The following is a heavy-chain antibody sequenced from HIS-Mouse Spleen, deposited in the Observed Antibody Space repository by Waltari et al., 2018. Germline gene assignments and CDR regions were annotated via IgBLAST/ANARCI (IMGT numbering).Heavy chain of an antibody. CDR2: ISYDGSNK. J-gene: IGHJ4*02. CDR3: AKDKHHAFDY. CDR1: GFTFSSYG. V-gene: IGHV3-30*18. Sequence: QVQRVESGGGVVQPGRSLRLPCAASGFTFSSYGMHWVRQAPGKGLEWVAVISYDGSNKYYADSVKGRFTISRDNSKNTLYLQMNSLRAEDTAVYYCAKDKHHAFDYWGQGTLVTVSS.